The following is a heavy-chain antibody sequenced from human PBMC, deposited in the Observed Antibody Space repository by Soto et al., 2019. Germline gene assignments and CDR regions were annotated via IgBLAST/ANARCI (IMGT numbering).Heavy chain of an antibody. CDR1: GYTFINYG. CDR2: LSAYNGDT. D-gene: IGHD1-26*01. V-gene: IGHV1-18*01. J-gene: IGHJ3*01. CDR3: ARWSAIVGGAEALDV. Sequence: QVQLVQSGAEVKKPGASVRVSCKTSGYTFINYGITWVRQATGQGLEWMGWLSAYNGDTSSSEKLQDRFTMTTDTSTSTVYMDLRSLTSDDTAVYYCARWSAIVGGAEALDVWGQGTMVIVSS.